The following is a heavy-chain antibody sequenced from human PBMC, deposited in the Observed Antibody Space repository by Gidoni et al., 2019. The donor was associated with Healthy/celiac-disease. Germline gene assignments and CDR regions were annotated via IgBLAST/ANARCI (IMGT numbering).Heavy chain of an antibody. D-gene: IGHD4-17*01. CDR2: IIPIFGTA. J-gene: IGHJ4*02. CDR3: ARDFRGDDYGDYYFDY. V-gene: IGHV1-69*01. CDR1: GGTFSSHA. Sequence: QVQLVQSGAEVKKPGSSVKVSCKASGGTFSSHAISWVRQAPGQGLEWMGGIIPIFGTANYAQKFQGRVTITADESTSTAYMELSSLRSEDTAVYYCARDFRGDDYGDYYFDYWGQGTLVTVSS.